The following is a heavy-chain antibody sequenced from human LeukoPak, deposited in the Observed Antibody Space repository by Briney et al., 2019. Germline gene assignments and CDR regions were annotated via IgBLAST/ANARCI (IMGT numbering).Heavy chain of an antibody. CDR1: GGSISSGGYY. D-gene: IGHD3-3*01. J-gene: IGHJ5*02. Sequence: SETLSLTCTVSGGSISSGGYYWSWIRQHPGKGLEWIGYIYYSGSTYYNPSLKSRVTISVDTSKNQLSLKLSSVTAADTAVYYCASSAGTYDFWSGYYNGWFDPWGQGTLVTVSS. CDR3: ASSAGTYDFWSGYYNGWFDP. V-gene: IGHV4-31*03. CDR2: IYYSGST.